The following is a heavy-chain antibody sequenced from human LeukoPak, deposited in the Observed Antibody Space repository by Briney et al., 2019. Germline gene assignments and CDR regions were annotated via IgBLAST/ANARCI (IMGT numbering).Heavy chain of an antibody. Sequence: SETLSLTCAVYGGSFSGYYWSWIRQPPGKGLEWIGEINHSGSTNYNPSLKSRVTISVDTSKNQFSLKLSSVTAADTAVYYCARDRRCSGGSCIDYWGQGTLVTVSS. J-gene: IGHJ4*02. D-gene: IGHD2-15*01. V-gene: IGHV4-34*01. CDR1: GGSFSGYY. CDR3: ARDRRCSGGSCIDY. CDR2: INHSGST.